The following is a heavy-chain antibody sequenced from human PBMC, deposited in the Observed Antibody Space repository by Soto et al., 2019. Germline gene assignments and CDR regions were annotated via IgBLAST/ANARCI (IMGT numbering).Heavy chain of an antibody. D-gene: IGHD3-10*01. CDR3: SRRGVLPDY. Sequence: QVQLVQSGAEVKKPGASVKVSCKSSGYTFTNYGISWVRLAPGQGLEWMGWISADNGITNYAQKIQGRVTMTTDTSTSTAYMERRSLGSDGTAVYYCSRRGVLPDYWGQGTLVTVSS. V-gene: IGHV1-18*01. CDR1: GYTFTNYG. CDR2: ISADNGIT. J-gene: IGHJ4*02.